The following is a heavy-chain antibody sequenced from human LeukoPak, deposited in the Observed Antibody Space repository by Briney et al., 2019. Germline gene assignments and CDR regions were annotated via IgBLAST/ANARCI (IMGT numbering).Heavy chain of an antibody. CDR3: AKENRYRWNYESDC. CDR1: GFSFSSYG. Sequence: PGRSLRLSCAASGFSFSSYGMHWVRQAPGKGLEWVAVISYDGDNKYHADSVKGRFTISRDNSKHTLYLQMNSLRAEDTAVYYCAKENRYRWNYESDCWGQGTLVTVSS. V-gene: IGHV3-30*18. J-gene: IGHJ4*02. D-gene: IGHD1-7*01. CDR2: ISYDGDNK.